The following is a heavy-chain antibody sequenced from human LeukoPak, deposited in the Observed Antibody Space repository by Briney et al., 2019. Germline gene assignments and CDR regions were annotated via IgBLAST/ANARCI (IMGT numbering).Heavy chain of an antibody. CDR2: IIPILGIA. CDR3: ASTDQLPIEYSYGPGDYYYYYMDV. Sequence: ASVKVSRKASGGTFSSYTISWVRQAPGQGLEWMGRIIPILGIANYAQKFQGRVTITADESTSTAYMELSSLRSEDTAVYYCASTDQLPIEYSYGPGDYYYYYMDVWGKGTTVTVSS. J-gene: IGHJ6*03. V-gene: IGHV1-69*02. D-gene: IGHD5-18*01. CDR1: GGTFSSYT.